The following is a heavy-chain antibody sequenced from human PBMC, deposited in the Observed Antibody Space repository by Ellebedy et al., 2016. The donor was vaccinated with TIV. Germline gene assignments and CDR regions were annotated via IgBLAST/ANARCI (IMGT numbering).Heavy chain of an antibody. Sequence: AASVKVSCKASGYTFNSYGITWVRQAPGQGLEWMGWISGYNGNTHYTQSLQGRVTLTTDTSTTTAYMELRSLRSDDTAVYYCARDRTTSGYDILAGLRVAFDIWGQGTVVTVSS. J-gene: IGHJ3*02. V-gene: IGHV1-18*01. CDR2: ISGYNGNT. CDR1: GYTFNSYG. CDR3: ARDRTTSGYDILAGLRVAFDI. D-gene: IGHD3-9*01.